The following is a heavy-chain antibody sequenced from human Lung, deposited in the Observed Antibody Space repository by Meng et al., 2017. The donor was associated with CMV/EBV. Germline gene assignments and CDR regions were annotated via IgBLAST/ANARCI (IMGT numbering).Heavy chain of an antibody. CDR2: ISSSGDII. V-gene: IGHV3-48*03. J-gene: IGHJ6*02. CDR3: ARDKSGPFTIPYYYYGMDV. D-gene: IGHD3-3*01. Sequence: GESXKISCAASGFTFRSYEMNWVRQAPGMGLEWVSYISSSGDIIYYADSVKGRFSISRDNAKNSLYLQMSSLRADDTAVYYCARDKSGPFTIPYYYYGMDVWGQGTXVTVYS. CDR1: GFTFRSYE.